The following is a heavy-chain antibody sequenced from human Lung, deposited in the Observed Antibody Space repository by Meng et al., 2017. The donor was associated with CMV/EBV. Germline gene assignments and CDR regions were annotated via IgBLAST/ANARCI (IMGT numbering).Heavy chain of an antibody. Sequence: EVGWLVPGGSLFQSVRYLRLYCVDSGYTFRNQWAHLVWHVSGKEQMWLLRISNIGNRVNYADSVRGRFNMSRDDAKNTLYLQMDSLRVEDTAVYYCARGVGELLGWELGYWGQGTLVTVSS. V-gene: IGHV3-74*01. CDR3: ARGVGELLGWELGY. CDR2: ISNIGNRV. J-gene: IGHJ4*02. D-gene: IGHD1-26*01. CDR1: GYTFRNQW.